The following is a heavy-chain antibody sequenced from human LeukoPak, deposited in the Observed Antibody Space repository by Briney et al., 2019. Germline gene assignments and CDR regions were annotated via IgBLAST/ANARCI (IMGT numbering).Heavy chain of an antibody. Sequence: PGGSLRLSCTVSGFTVSSNSMSWVRQAPGKGLEWVSVIYSGGSTYYADSVKGRFTISRDNSKNTLYLQMNSLRAEDTAVYYCARHYWFDPWGQGTLVTVSS. V-gene: IGHV3-66*04. J-gene: IGHJ5*02. CDR1: GFTVSSNS. CDR2: IYSGGST. CDR3: ARHYWFDP.